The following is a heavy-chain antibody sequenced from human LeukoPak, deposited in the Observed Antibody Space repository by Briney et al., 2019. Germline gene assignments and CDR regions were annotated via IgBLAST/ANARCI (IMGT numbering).Heavy chain of an antibody. CDR3: TRQRSGWPLDF. CDR1: GYSFTTFW. V-gene: IGHV5-10-1*01. CDR2: IDPSDSYT. Sequence: KPGESLKISCQGSGYSFTTFWITWVCQMPAKGVGWMGRIDPSDSYTNYSPSFQGHFTISAEKSISTAYRQWSSLKAPDTAMYYWTRQRSGWPLDFWGQGTLVTVSS. D-gene: IGHD6-19*01. J-gene: IGHJ4*02.